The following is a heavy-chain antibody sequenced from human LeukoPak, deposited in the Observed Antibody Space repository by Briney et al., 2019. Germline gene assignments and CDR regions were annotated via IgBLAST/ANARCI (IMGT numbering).Heavy chain of an antibody. CDR2: IYTSGSS. CDR1: GGSISSYY. Sequence: SETLSLTCTVSGGSISSYYWRWIRQPAGKGLEWIGRIYTSGSSNYNPSLKSRVTMSVDTSKNQFSLKLSSVTAADTAVYYCAGHHPRNTVDFWGQGTLVTVSS. J-gene: IGHJ4*02. CDR3: AGHHPRNTVDF. V-gene: IGHV4-4*07. D-gene: IGHD2-8*02.